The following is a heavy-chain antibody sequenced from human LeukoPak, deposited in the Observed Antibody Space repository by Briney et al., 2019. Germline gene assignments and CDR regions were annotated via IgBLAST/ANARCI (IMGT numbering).Heavy chain of an antibody. D-gene: IGHD4-17*01. J-gene: IGHJ6*02. CDR3: ARGLSPGLTTVTKRYGMDV. V-gene: IGHV4-34*01. CDR2: INHSGST. CDR1: GGSFSGYY. Sequence: SETLSLTCAVYGGSFSGYYWSWIRQPPGKGLEWIGEINHSGSTNYNPSLKSRVTISVDTSKNQFSLKLSSVTAAYTAVYYCARGLSPGLTTVTKRYGMDVWGQGTTVTVSS.